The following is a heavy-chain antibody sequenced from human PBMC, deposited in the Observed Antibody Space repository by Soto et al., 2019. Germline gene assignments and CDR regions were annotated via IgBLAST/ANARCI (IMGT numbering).Heavy chain of an antibody. CDR3: ARPYFYDRSGFYYV. V-gene: IGHV3-7*01. CDR2: IKQDGSGK. D-gene: IGHD3-22*01. J-gene: IGHJ4*02. CDR1: GFTFSSYW. Sequence: PGGSLRLSCAASGFTFSSYWMNWVRQAPGKGLEWVANIKQDGSGKYYVDSVKGRFTISRDNAKNSLYLQMNSLRAEDTAVYYCARPYFYDRSGFYYVWGQGTLVTVSS.